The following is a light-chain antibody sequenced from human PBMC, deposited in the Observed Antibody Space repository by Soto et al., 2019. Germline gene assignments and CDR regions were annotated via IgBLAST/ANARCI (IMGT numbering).Light chain of an antibody. V-gene: IGKV1-39*01. Sequence: DIQMTQSPSSLSASVGDRISITCRVSQSVSSYLNWYQQKPGKAPRLLIYAASHLQTGVPSRFRGTGSATHFTLTISSLQPEDFATYYCQQSYRAVTLGQGTRLEIK. CDR2: AAS. J-gene: IGKJ5*01. CDR1: QSVSSY. CDR3: QQSYRAVT.